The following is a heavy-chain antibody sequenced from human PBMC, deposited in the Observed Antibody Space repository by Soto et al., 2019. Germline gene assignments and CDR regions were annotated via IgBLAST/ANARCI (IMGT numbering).Heavy chain of an antibody. CDR1: GCTFGSYG. V-gene: IGHV3-30*18. D-gene: IGHD2-15*01. J-gene: IGHJ4*02. CDR2: ISYDGSNK. Sequence: QVQLVESGGGVVQPGRSLRLSCAASGCTFGSYGMHWVRQAPGKGLEWVAVISYDGSNKYYADSVKGRFTISRDNSKNTLYLQMNSLRAEDTAVYYCAKETYSGPLDYWGQGTLVTVSS. CDR3: AKETYSGPLDY.